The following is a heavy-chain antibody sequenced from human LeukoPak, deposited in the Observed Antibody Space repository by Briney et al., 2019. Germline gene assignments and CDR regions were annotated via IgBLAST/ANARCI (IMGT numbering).Heavy chain of an antibody. CDR2: IYHSGST. CDR3: ARRQAARPYDY. D-gene: IGHD6-6*01. CDR1: GGSISSGGYY. J-gene: IGHJ4*02. V-gene: IGHV4-30-2*01. Sequence: SETLSLTCTVSGGSISSGGYYWSWIRQPPGKGLEWIGYIYHSGSTYYNPSLKSRVTISVDRSKNQFSLKLSSVTAADTAVYYCARRQAARPYDYWGQGTLVTVSS.